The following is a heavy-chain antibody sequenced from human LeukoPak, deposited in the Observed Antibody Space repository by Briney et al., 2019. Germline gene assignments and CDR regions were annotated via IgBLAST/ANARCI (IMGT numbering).Heavy chain of an antibody. CDR2: IYYSGST. J-gene: IGHJ6*02. Sequence: SETLSLTCTVSGGSISSSSYYWGWIRQPPGKGLEWIGSIYYSGSTYYNPSLKSRVTISVDTSKNQFSLKLRSVTAADTAVYYCAKDSGSLDVWGQGTTVTVSS. V-gene: IGHV4-39*07. CDR3: AKDSGSLDV. CDR1: GGSISSSSYY. D-gene: IGHD3-10*01.